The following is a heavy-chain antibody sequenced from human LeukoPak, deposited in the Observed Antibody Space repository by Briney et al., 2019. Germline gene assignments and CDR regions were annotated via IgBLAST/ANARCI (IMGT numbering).Heavy chain of an antibody. CDR2: INHSGST. CDR1: GGSTSSGSYY. CDR3: ARVPGYCSSTSCDY. Sequence: PSETLSLTCPVSGGSTSSGSYYWGWIRQPPGKGLEWIGEINHSGSTNYNPSLKSRVTISVDTSKNQFSLKLSSVTAADTAVYYCARVPGYCSSTSCDYWGQGTLVTVSS. D-gene: IGHD2-2*01. V-gene: IGHV4-39*07. J-gene: IGHJ4*02.